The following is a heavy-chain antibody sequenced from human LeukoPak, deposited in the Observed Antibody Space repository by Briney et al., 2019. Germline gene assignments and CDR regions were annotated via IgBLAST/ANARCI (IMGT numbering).Heavy chain of an antibody. V-gene: IGHV7-4-1*02. CDR3: ARDRDYSEGAWFDP. D-gene: IGHD4-11*01. CDR1: GYTFNRYA. CDR2: INTNTGNP. Sequence: VASVKVSCKASGYTFNRYAMNWVRQAPGQGLEWMGWINTNTGNPTYAQGFTGRFVFSLDTSVSTAYLQISSLKAEDTAVYYCARDRDYSEGAWFDPWGQGTLVTVSS. J-gene: IGHJ5*02.